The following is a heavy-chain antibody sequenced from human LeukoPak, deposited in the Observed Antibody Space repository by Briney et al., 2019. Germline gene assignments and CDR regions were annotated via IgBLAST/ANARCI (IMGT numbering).Heavy chain of an antibody. D-gene: IGHD1-26*01. CDR2: ISAYNGNT. V-gene: IGHV1-18*01. J-gene: IGHJ4*02. CDR3: ARGSGSSFDY. Sequence: ASVKVSCKASGSTLSNFGISWVRQAPAQGLEWMGWISAYNGNTRSAQKFQGRVTMTTDTSTNTAYMELTSLRSDDTAVFFCARGSGSSFDYWGQGTLVTVSS. CDR1: GSTLSNFG.